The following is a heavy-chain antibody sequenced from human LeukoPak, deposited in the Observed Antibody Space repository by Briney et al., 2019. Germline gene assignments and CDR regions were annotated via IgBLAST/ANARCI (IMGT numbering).Heavy chain of an antibody. CDR2: ISNNGGYT. J-gene: IGHJ4*02. CDR3: AKTNYYGSGSQIDY. D-gene: IGHD3-10*01. V-gene: IGHV3-23*01. Sequence: PGGSLRRSCAASGFTFSSSAMSWVRQAPGKGLEWVSAISNNGGYTYYADSVQGRFTISRDNSKSTLCLQMNSLRAEDTAVYYCAKTNYYGSGSQIDYWGQGTLVTVSS. CDR1: GFTFSSSA.